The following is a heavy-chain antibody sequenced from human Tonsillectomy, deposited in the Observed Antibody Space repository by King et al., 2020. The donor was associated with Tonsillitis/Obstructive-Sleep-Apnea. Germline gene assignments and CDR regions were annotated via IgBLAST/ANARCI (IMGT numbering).Heavy chain of an antibody. CDR3: ARDLLGGSGRTYYYDMDV. Sequence: QLVQSGGGVVQPGRSLRLSCAASGFTFSSYAMHWVRQAPGKGLEWVAVISYDGSNKYYADSVKGRFTISRDNSKNTLYLQMNSLRAEDTAVYYFARDLLGGSGRTYYYDMDVWGKGTTVTVSS. J-gene: IGHJ6*03. CDR2: ISYDGSNK. V-gene: IGHV3-30*01. D-gene: IGHD1-26*01. CDR1: GFTFSSYA.